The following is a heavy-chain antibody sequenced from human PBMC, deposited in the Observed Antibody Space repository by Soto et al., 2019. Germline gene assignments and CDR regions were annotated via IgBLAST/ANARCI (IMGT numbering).Heavy chain of an antibody. CDR1: GGSSGGFD. J-gene: IGHJ4*02. CDR3: ARDKITGLFDY. D-gene: IGHD2-8*02. Sequence: SQTLCLTWTVAGGSSGGFDWSWIRQPPGKGLEWIGYIYYSGSTNYNPSLKSRVTISVDTSKNQFSLKLTSVTAADTAVYYCARDKITGLFDYWGQGTLVTVSS. V-gene: IGHV4-59*12. CDR2: IYYSGST.